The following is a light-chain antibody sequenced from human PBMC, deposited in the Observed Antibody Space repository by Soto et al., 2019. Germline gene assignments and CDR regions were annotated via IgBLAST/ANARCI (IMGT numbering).Light chain of an antibody. V-gene: IGKV1-39*01. CDR1: QPITFY. CDR2: SAS. CDR3: QQSYRTPWT. Sequence: DIQLTHSPPSLSASVGDRVTITCRASQPITFYLNWYQQKPGKAPTLLIYSASSLQSGVPSRFSGSGSGTDFTLTINSLQPEDSATYFCQQSYRTPWTFGQGTKVEIK. J-gene: IGKJ1*01.